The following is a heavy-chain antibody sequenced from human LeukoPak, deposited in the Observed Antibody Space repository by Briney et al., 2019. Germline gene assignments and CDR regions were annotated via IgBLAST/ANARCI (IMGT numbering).Heavy chain of an antibody. CDR3: ARDPTIFGVVIVPDY. CDR2: IKQDGSEK. Sequence: GGSLRLSCAASGFTFSSYWMSWVRQAPGKGLEWVANIKQDGSEKYYVGSVKGRFTISRDNAKNSLYLQMNSLRAEDTAVYYCARDPTIFGVVIVPDYWGQGTLVTVSS. V-gene: IGHV3-7*01. CDR1: GFTFSSYW. D-gene: IGHD3-3*01. J-gene: IGHJ4*02.